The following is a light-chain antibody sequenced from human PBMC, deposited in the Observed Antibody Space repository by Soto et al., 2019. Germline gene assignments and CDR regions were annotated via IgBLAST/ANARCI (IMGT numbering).Light chain of an antibody. CDR1: RDISNF. Sequence: DIQMTQFPSSLSASVGDRVTVTCRASRDISNFLAWYQQKPGEVPHLLIYAAYTLESGVPSRFSGSASGTDFTLTIASLQPEDVATYYCQRYNTLPPWEFGQGNTVEI. CDR3: QRYNTLPPWE. V-gene: IGKV1-27*01. CDR2: AAY. J-gene: IGKJ1*01.